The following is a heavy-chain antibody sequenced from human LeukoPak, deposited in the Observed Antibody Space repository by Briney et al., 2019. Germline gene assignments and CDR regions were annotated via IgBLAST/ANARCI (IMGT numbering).Heavy chain of an antibody. J-gene: IGHJ3*02. V-gene: IGHV4-39*01. CDR1: GGSITNISCC. CDR3: AKCYSFLDGFDI. D-gene: IGHD2-15*01. CDR2: IYSSGST. Sequence: SETLSLTCPVSGGSITNISCCWGWIRPPPGKGLEWIGNIYSSGSTYYSPSLKSRATISVDTSTNQFSLKLSSVTAADAALYYCAKCYSFLDGFDIGGQGQMVRVSS.